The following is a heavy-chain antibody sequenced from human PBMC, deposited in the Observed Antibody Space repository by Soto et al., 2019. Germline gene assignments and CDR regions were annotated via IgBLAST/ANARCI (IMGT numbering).Heavy chain of an antibody. V-gene: IGHV3-23*01. Sequence: EMQLLDSGGGLVQPGGSLRLSCAASGFTFGSYSISWIRRPTGKGLEWVATISGSGESTYYADSVKGRFTISRDNSKNTLYLQMNSLRAEDTAVYHCAKGGEYWYFDLWGRGTLVTVSS. CDR1: GFTFGSYS. J-gene: IGHJ2*01. CDR3: AKGGEYWYFDL. D-gene: IGHD3-10*01. CDR2: ISGSGEST.